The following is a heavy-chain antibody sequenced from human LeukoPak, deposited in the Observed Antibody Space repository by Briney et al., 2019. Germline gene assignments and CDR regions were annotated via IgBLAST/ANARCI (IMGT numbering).Heavy chain of an antibody. V-gene: IGHV3-7*01. Sequence: GGSLRLSCAASGFTFSSYWMSWVRQAPGKGLEWVANIKQDGSEKYYVDSVKGRFTISRDNAKNSLYLQMNSLRAEDTAVYYCASSSGGSWNDAFDIWGQRTMVTVSS. J-gene: IGHJ3*02. CDR1: GFTFSSYW. CDR2: IKQDGSEK. D-gene: IGHD2-15*01. CDR3: ASSSGGSWNDAFDI.